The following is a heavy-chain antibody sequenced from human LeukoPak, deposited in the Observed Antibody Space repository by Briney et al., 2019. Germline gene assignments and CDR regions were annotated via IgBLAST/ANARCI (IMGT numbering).Heavy chain of an antibody. CDR1: GFTFSSDS. V-gene: IGHV3-21*01. Sequence: GGFLRLSCAASGFTFSSDSMDWVRKAPGKGLEWVSSISSSSSYIYYADSVKGRFTISRDNAKNSLYLQMNSLRAEDTAVYYCARDLGVPAAIPGFGWFDPWGQGTLVTVSS. CDR3: ARDLGVPAAIPGFGWFDP. CDR2: ISSSSSYI. D-gene: IGHD2-2*02. J-gene: IGHJ5*02.